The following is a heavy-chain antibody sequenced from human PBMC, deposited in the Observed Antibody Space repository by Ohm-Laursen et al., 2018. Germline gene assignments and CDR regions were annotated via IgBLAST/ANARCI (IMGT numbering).Heavy chain of an antibody. J-gene: IGHJ4*02. Sequence: SVKVSCKASGDIFSSYAIHWVRQAPGQGLEYLGGIIPIFGTPDYAQSFQGRVTITTDDSTSTAYMELSSLRSEDTAIYYCVRGCLGGSCYTFDYWGQGTLVTVSS. V-gene: IGHV1-69*05. CDR3: VRGCLGGSCYTFDY. CDR1: GDIFSSYA. CDR2: IIPIFGTP. D-gene: IGHD2-15*01.